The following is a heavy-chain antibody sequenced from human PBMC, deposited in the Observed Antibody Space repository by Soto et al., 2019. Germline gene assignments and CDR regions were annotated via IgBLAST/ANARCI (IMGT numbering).Heavy chain of an antibody. CDR3: ARGWGYDSNDYYYAY. D-gene: IGHD3-22*01. Sequence: QVQLVQSGAEVRKPGSSVKVSCKASGGTFSRHAISWVRQAPGQGLEWMGGIIPIFGTANHAKKSQGRVTIIADESTSTVYMELSSLRSEDTAMYYCARGWGYDSNDYYYAYWGQGALVIVSS. CDR1: GGTFSRHA. V-gene: IGHV1-69*01. CDR2: IIPIFGTA. J-gene: IGHJ4*02.